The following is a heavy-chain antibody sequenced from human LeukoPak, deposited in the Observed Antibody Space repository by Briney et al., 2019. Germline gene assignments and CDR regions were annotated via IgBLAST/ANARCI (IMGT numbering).Heavy chain of an antibody. CDR1: GYTFTGYY. CDR2: INPNSGGT. D-gene: IGHD6-13*01. Sequence: ASVKVSCKASGYTFTGYYMHWVRQAPGQGLEWMGWINPNSGGTNYAQKFQGRVTMTRDTSISTAYMELSRLRSDDTAVYYCARASSSWGESGYWGQGTLVTVSS. CDR3: ARASSSWGESGY. J-gene: IGHJ4*02. V-gene: IGHV1-2*02.